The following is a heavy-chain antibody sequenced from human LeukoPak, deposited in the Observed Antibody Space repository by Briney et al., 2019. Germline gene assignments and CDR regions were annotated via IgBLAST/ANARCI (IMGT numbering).Heavy chain of an antibody. CDR3: VRLSRGAMNYYMDV. J-gene: IGHJ6*03. CDR2: SRNKANSYST. V-gene: IGHV3-72*01. Sequence: GGSLRLSCAASGFTFSSYSMNWVRQAPGKGLEWVGRSRNKANSYSTTFGKSVKGRLTISRDESENSLYLQLNSLKTEDTGVYYCVRLSRGAMNYYMDVWGKGTTVTISS. CDR1: GFTFSSYS. D-gene: IGHD3-10*01.